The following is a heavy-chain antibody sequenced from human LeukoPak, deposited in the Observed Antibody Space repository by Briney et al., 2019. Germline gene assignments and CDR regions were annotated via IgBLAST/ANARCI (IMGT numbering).Heavy chain of an antibody. V-gene: IGHV3-21*01. CDR2: ISSSRSYI. CDR3: ARDDSKFDY. D-gene: IGHD2-21*02. Sequence: GGSLRLSCAASGLTFSSYSMNWVRQAPGKGLEWVSCISSSRSYIYYADSVKGRFTISRDNAKNSLYLQMNNLRAEDTAVYYCARDDSKFDYWGQGTLVTVSS. CDR1: GLTFSSYS. J-gene: IGHJ4*02.